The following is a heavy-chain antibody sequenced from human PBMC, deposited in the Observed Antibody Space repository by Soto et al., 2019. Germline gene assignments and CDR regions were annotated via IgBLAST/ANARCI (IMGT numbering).Heavy chain of an antibody. V-gene: IGHV3-64D*06. CDR1: GFTFSSYA. CDR2: ISSNGGST. J-gene: IGHJ6*02. CDR3: VKGESYQLLYYSGMDV. D-gene: IGHD2-2*01. Sequence: PGRSLRLSCSASGFTFSSYAMHWVRQAPGKGLEYVSAISSNGGSTYYADSVKGRFTISRDNSKNTLYLQMSSLRAEHTAVYYCVKGESYQLLYYSGMDVWGQGTTVTVSS.